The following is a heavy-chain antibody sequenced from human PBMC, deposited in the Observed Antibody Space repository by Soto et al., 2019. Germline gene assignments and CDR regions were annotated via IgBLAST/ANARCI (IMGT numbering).Heavy chain of an antibody. CDR2: IGPYFGKT. CDR1: GYIFNNDG. D-gene: IGHD6-19*01. V-gene: IGHV1-18*01. CDR3: ARCYCSVGSCFTCWHFDL. J-gene: IGHJ2*01. Sequence: QGQLVQSGAEVREPGASVKVSCQASGYIFNNDGLSWLRQVPGQGLEWVGRIGPYFGKTDYAHKFRDIVTMTSDPTTNTAHMELRSLTAEDSAFYYCARCYCSVGSCFTCWHFDLWGRGTLVSVSS.